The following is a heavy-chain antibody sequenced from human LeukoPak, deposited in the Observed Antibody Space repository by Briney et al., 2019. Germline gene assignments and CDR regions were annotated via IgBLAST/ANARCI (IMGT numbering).Heavy chain of an antibody. CDR2: IYYSGST. Sequence: SQTLSLTCTVSGNSISSGDYYWSWIRQPAGKGLEWIGYIYYSGSTNYNPSLKSRVTISVDTSKNQFSLKLTSVTAADTAVYYCANNLDYYYDSSGYYYANAFDIWGQGTMVTVSS. D-gene: IGHD3-22*01. J-gene: IGHJ3*02. CDR3: ANNLDYYYDSSGYYYANAFDI. CDR1: GNSISSGDYY. V-gene: IGHV4-61*10.